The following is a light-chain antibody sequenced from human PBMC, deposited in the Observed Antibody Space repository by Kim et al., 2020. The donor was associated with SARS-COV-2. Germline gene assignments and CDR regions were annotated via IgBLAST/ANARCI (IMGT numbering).Light chain of an antibody. J-gene: IGKJ2*03. CDR3: QQYGSSPYS. Sequence: LSPGERATLSCRASQSVSSSDLAWYQQKPGQAPRLLIYGASSRATGIPDRFSGSGSGTDFTLTISRLEPEDFAVYYCQQYGSSPYSFGQGTKLEI. V-gene: IGKV3-20*01. CDR2: GAS. CDR1: QSVSSSD.